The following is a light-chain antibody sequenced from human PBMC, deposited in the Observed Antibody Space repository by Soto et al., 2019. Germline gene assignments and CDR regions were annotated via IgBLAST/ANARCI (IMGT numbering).Light chain of an antibody. CDR1: SSNIGAGYD. CDR3: QSFDTRLSGYV. V-gene: IGLV1-40*01. CDR2: GNT. J-gene: IGLJ1*01. Sequence: QSVLTQPPSVSGAPGQRVTISCTGSSSNIGAGYDVHWYQQLPGTAPKLLIYGNTKRPSGVPDRFSGSKSGTSASLAITGLRPEDEADYYCQSFDTRLSGYVFATGTKVTVL.